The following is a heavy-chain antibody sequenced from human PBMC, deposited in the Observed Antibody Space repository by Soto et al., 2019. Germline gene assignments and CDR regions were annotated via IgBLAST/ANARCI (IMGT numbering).Heavy chain of an antibody. CDR1: GYTFTSYA. CDR2: INAGNGNT. J-gene: IGHJ4*02. Sequence: GASVKVFCKASGYTFTSYARHWVRQAPGQRLEWMGWINAGNGNTKYSQKFQGRVTITTDTSASTAYMELSSLRSEDTAVYYCARDQTGKAIAFDYWGQGTLVTVSS. CDR3: ARDQTGKAIAFDY. D-gene: IGHD1-1*01. V-gene: IGHV1-3*01.